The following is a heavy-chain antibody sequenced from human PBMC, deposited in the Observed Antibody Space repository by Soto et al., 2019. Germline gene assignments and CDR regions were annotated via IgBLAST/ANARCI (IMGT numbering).Heavy chain of an antibody. CDR2: IHSSGST. CDR1: GASMNSYH. D-gene: IGHD6-13*01. J-gene: IGHJ5*02. Sequence: SETLSLTCTVSGASMNSYHWSWIRQPAGKGLEWIGHIHSSGSTNYNPSLRSRVTMSVDTSKNQFSLRLMSLTAADTAVYYCARDQGVAAAGITWFDPWGQGSLVTVSS. CDR3: ARDQGVAAAGITWFDP. V-gene: IGHV4-4*07.